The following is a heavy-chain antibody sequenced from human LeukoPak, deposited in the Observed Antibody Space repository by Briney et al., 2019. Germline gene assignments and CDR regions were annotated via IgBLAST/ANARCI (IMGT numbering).Heavy chain of an antibody. V-gene: IGHV3-53*01. Sequence: GGSLRLSCAASGFSVNNNYMTWVRQAPGKGLEWVSLIYTGGTIYYADSVKGRFTISRDNSKNTLYLQMNSLTAEDTAVYYCARAGGGIYYFDYWGQGTLVTVSS. CDR3: ARAGGGIYYFDY. J-gene: IGHJ4*02. CDR2: IYTGGTI. D-gene: IGHD2-15*01. CDR1: GFSVNNNY.